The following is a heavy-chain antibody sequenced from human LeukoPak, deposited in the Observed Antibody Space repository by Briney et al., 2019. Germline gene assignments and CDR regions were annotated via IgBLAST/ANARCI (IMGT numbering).Heavy chain of an antibody. V-gene: IGHV3-30-3*01. Sequence: GRSLRLSCAASGFTFSSYAMHWVRQAPGKGLEWVAVISYDGSNKYYADSVKGRFTISRDNSKNTLYLQMNSLRAEDTAVCYCARDFDAYFDYWGQGTLVTVSS. CDR1: GFTFSSYA. CDR3: ARDFDAYFDY. J-gene: IGHJ4*02. CDR2: ISYDGSNK.